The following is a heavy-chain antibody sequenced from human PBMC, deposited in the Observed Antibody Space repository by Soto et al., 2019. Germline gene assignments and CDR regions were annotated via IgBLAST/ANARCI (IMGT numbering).Heavy chain of an antibody. CDR2: IWYDGSNK. J-gene: IGHJ4*02. CDR3: ARRYSSSWLDY. D-gene: IGHD6-13*01. CDR1: GFTFSSYG. V-gene: IGHV3-33*01. Sequence: HVQLVESGGGVVQPGRSLRLSCAASGFTFSSYGMHWVRQAPGKGLEWVAVIWYDGSNKYYADSVKGRFTISRDNSKNTLYLQMNSLRAEDTAVYYCARRYSSSWLDYWGQGTLVTVSS.